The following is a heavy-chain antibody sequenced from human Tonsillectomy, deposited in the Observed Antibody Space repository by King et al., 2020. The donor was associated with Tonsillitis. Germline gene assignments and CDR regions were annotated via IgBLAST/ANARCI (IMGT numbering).Heavy chain of an antibody. V-gene: IGHV3-30*18. D-gene: IGHD4-23*01. CDR2: ISYDGSTE. Sequence: VQLVESGGGVVQPGRSLRLSCAASGFTFSNYGMHWVRQAPGKGLEWVAVISYDGSTEYYADSVKGRFTISRDNSRNTLFLQINSLRPEDTAVSYCAKNYGGNKYYFDYWGQGTLVTVSS. CDR3: AKNYGGNKYYFDY. CDR1: GFTFSNYG. J-gene: IGHJ4*02.